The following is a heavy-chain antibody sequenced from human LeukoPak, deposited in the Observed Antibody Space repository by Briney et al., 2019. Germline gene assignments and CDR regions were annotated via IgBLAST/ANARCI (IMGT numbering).Heavy chain of an antibody. CDR3: LVTTRSRGFDY. CDR2: ISGSGGTT. V-gene: IGHV3-23*01. CDR1: GFTFSSYG. D-gene: IGHD1/OR15-1a*01. Sequence: GGSLRLSCAASGFTFSSYGMNWVRQAPGKGLEWVSGISGSGGTTYYADSVKGRFTISRDNSKNSLSLQVSSLRAEDTAVYYCLVTTRSRGFDYWGQGTLVTVSS. J-gene: IGHJ4*02.